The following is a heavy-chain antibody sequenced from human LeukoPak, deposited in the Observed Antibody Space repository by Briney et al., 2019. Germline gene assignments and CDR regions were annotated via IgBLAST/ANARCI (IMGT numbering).Heavy chain of an antibody. CDR3: AKVRLANTYYYYYYGMDV. Sequence: GRSLRLSCAGSGFTFSSYCMHWVRQVPGKGLEWVAVISEDGSNKYHADSVKGRFTISGDNSKNTLYLQMNSLRAEDTAAYYCAKVRLANTYYYYYYGMDVWGQGTTVTVSS. CDR1: GFTFSSYC. D-gene: IGHD6-19*01. J-gene: IGHJ6*02. CDR2: ISEDGSNK. V-gene: IGHV3-30*18.